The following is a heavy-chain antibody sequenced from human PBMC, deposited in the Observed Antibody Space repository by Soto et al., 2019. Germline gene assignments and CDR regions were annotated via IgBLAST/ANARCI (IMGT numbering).Heavy chain of an antibody. CDR1: GFTFSSYG. CDR3: AKVSDDILTGPWGY. CDR2: ISYDGSNK. V-gene: IGHV3-30*18. D-gene: IGHD3-9*01. Sequence: QVQLVESGGGAVQPGRSLRLSCAASGFTFSSYGMHWVRQAPGKGLEWVAVISYDGSNKYYADSVKGRFTISRDNSKNTLYLQMNSLRAEDTAVYYCAKVSDDILTGPWGYWGQGTLVTVSS. J-gene: IGHJ4*02.